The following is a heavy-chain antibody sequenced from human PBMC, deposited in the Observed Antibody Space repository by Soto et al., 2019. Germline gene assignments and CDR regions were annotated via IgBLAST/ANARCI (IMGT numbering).Heavy chain of an antibody. J-gene: IGHJ4*02. CDR1: GFTFSSYG. Sequence: QVQLVESGGGVVQPGRSLRLSCAASGFTFSSYGMHWVRQAPGKGLEWVAVISYDGSNKYYADSVKGRFTISRDNSKNTLYLQMNSLRAEDTAVYYCAMGSGYSWGQGTLVTVSS. CDR2: ISYDGSNK. CDR3: AMGSGYS. D-gene: IGHD3-22*01. V-gene: IGHV3-30*03.